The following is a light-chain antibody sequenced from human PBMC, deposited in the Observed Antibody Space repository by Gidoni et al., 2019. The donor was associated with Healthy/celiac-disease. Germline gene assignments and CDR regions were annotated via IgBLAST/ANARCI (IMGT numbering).Light chain of an antibody. CDR3: QQYNSYPWT. Sequence: DIQMTQSPSTLSASVGDRVTITCRASQSLSSWLAWYQQKPGKAHKLLSYDASSLESGVPSRFSGSGSGTEFTLTISSLQPDDFATYYCQQYNSYPWTFXQXTKVXIK. V-gene: IGKV1-5*01. CDR2: DAS. J-gene: IGKJ1*01. CDR1: QSLSSW.